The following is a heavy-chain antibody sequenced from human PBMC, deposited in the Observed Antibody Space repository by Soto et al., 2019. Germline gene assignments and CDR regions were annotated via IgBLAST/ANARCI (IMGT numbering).Heavy chain of an antibody. Sequence: GGSLRLSCSASGFTFSSYWMSWVRQAPGKGLEWVANIKQDGSEKYYVDSVKGRFTISRDNAKNSLYLQMNSLRAEDTAVYYCARDSYDILTGYSFSAAWGQGTLVTV. D-gene: IGHD3-9*01. V-gene: IGHV3-7*01. J-gene: IGHJ5*02. CDR1: GFTFSSYW. CDR3: ARDSYDILTGYSFSAA. CDR2: IKQDGSEK.